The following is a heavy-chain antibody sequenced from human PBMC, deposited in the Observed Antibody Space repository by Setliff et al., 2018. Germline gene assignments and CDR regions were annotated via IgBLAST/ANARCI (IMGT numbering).Heavy chain of an antibody. CDR3: ATQPLQWELLGLDY. J-gene: IGHJ4*02. D-gene: IGHD1-26*01. CDR2: FDPEDGET. V-gene: IGHV1-24*01. Sequence: ASVKVSCKVSGYTLTELSMHWVRQAPGKGLEWMGGFDPEDGETIYAQKFQGRVTMTEGTSTDTAYMELSSLRSEDTAVYYCATQPLQWELLGLDYWGQGTLVTVSS. CDR1: GYTLTELS.